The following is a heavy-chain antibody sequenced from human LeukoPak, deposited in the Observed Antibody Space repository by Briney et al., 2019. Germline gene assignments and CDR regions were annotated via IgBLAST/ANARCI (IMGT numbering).Heavy chain of an antibody. CDR3: AKVPDSGSYSICFDY. CDR1: GFTFSSYG. D-gene: IGHD1-26*01. CDR2: ISYDGSNK. V-gene: IGHV3-30*18. Sequence: PGGSLRLSCAASGFTFSSYGMHWVRQAPGKGLEWVAVISYDGSNKYYADSVKGRFTISRDNSKNTLYLQMNSLRAEDTAVYYCAKVPDSGSYSICFDYWGQGTLVTVSS. J-gene: IGHJ4*02.